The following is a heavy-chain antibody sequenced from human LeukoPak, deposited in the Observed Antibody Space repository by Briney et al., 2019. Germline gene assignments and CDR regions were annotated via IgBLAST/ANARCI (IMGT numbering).Heavy chain of an antibody. Sequence: SETLSLTCTVSGGSISSYYWSWIRQPPGKGLEWIGYIYYSGSTNYNPSLKSRVTISVDTSKNQFSLKLSSVTAADTAVYYCARERVGATGYSDYWGQGTLVTVSS. D-gene: IGHD1-26*01. CDR3: ARERVGATGYSDY. CDR2: IYYSGST. J-gene: IGHJ4*02. CDR1: GGSISSYY. V-gene: IGHV4-59*12.